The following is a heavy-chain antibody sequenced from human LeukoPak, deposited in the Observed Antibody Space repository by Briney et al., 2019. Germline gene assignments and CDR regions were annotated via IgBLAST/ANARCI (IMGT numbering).Heavy chain of an antibody. D-gene: IGHD6-19*01. CDR1: GGSISSSSYY. CDR2: IDYDGGSG. CDR3: TRNSGWYGLS. Sequence: PSETLSLTCTVSGGSISSSSYYWGWIRQAPGKRLEWVSSIDYDGGSGHYADSVKGRFTISRDNSNNTLFLHLNSLRGEDTAVYYCTRNSGWYGLSWGQGTLVTVSS. V-gene: IGHV3-53*01. J-gene: IGHJ1*01.